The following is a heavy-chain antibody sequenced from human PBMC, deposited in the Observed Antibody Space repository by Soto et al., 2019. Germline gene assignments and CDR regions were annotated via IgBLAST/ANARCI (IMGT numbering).Heavy chain of an antibody. CDR3: VKDESINWYSGHFRH. Sequence: EVQLVESGGGLVQPGRSLRLSCAASGFTFDDYAMHWVRQVPGKGLEWVSGINWHSGSIGYADSVKGRFAISRDNAKHSLHLQMNSLRAEDTAFYYCVKDESINWYSGHFRHWGQGTLVTVSS. J-gene: IGHJ1*01. CDR2: INWHSGSI. V-gene: IGHV3-9*01. CDR1: GFTFDDYA. D-gene: IGHD6-13*01.